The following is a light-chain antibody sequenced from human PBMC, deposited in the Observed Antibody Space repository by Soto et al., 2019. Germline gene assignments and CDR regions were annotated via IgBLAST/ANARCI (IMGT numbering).Light chain of an antibody. V-gene: IGKV3-11*01. CDR2: GAS. J-gene: IGKJ5*01. CDR1: QNISNY. CDR3: QQFDDSVT. Sequence: IVLTQSPATLSLSPGKRATLSCRASQNISNYLIWYQQKPGQAPRLLMYGASDRATGTPGRFSGSGSGTDFTLTISGLEPEDSAVYYCQQFDDSVTFGQGTRLEIK.